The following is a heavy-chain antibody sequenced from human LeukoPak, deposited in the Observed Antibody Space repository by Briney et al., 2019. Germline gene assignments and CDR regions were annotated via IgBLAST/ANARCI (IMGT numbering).Heavy chain of an antibody. Sequence: PSETLSLTCTVSGYSISSGYYWGWIRQPPGKGLEWIGSIYHSGSTYYNPSLKSRVTISVDTSKNQFSLKLSSVTAADTAVYYCARITITMVRGVIDYWGQGTLVTVSS. CDR2: IYHSGST. D-gene: IGHD3-10*01. V-gene: IGHV4-38-2*02. CDR1: GYSISSGYY. J-gene: IGHJ4*02. CDR3: ARITITMVRGVIDY.